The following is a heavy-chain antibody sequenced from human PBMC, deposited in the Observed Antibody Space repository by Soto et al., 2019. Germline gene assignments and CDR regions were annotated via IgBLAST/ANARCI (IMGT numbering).Heavy chain of an antibody. Sequence: QVQLVQSGAEVKKPGSSVKVSCKASGGTFSSYAISWVRQAPGQGLEWMGGIIPIFGTANYAQKFQGRVTITADESTSTAYMELSSLRSEDTAVYYCARDWVDMVLGVIASGYFDYWGQGTLVTVSS. V-gene: IGHV1-69*01. CDR2: IIPIFGTA. CDR1: GGTFSSYA. D-gene: IGHD3-10*01. J-gene: IGHJ4*02. CDR3: ARDWVDMVLGVIASGYFDY.